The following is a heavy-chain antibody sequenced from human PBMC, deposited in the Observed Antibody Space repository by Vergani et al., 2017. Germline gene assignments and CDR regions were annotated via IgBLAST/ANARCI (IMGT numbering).Heavy chain of an antibody. J-gene: IGHJ3*02. CDR1: GGTFSSYT. CDR2: IIPILGIA. V-gene: IGHV1-69*02. Sequence: QVQLVQSGAEVKKPGSSVKVSCKASGGTFSSYTISWVRQAPGQGLEWMGRIIPILGIANYAQKFQGRVTITADKSTSTAYMELSSLRSEDTAVYYCASGFWSGKASDAFDIWGQGTMVTVSS. CDR3: ASGFWSGKASDAFDI. D-gene: IGHD3-3*01.